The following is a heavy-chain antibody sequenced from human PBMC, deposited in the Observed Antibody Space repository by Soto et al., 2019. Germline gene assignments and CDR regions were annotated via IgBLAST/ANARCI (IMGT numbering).Heavy chain of an antibody. CDR1: GFTFDDYG. CDR3: VRGYRGYEGTGYYFDY. J-gene: IGHJ4*02. CDR2: INWNGRST. V-gene: IGHV3-20*04. Sequence: EVQLVDSGGGLVRPGGSLRLSCAASGFTFDDYGMSWVRQVPGEGLEWVSGINWNGRSTAYADSVKGRFTISRDNAKNSLSLEMNSLRAEDTALYYCVRGYRGYEGTGYYFDYWGPGTLVTVSS. D-gene: IGHD5-12*01.